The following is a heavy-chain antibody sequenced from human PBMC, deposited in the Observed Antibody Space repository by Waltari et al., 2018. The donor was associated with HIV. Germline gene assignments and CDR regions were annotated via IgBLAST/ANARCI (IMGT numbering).Heavy chain of an antibody. V-gene: IGHV1-69*01. CDR2: IIPIFDTT. CDR1: GGAFRGYA. Sequence: QVQLVQSEGGVWKPGSSVKISCQASGGAFRGYAVSWVRQVPGQGLEWMGGIIPIFDTTNYAQKLKGRVSISADDHTATVYMELTGLKSEDAGIFYCVRDGGGYHDNRGYFGSFQYWGQGTTVIVSS. CDR3: VRDGGGYHDNRGYFGSFQY. D-gene: IGHD3-22*01. J-gene: IGHJ4*02.